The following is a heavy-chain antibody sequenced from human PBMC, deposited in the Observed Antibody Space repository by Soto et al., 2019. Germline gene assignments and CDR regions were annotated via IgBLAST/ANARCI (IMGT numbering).Heavy chain of an antibody. D-gene: IGHD6-6*01. J-gene: IGHJ5*02. V-gene: IGHV1-18*01. CDR2: ISAYNGNT. Sequence: GASVKVSCKASGYTFTSYGISWVRQAPGQGLEWMGWISAYNGNTNYAQKLQGRVTMTTDTSTSTAYMELRSLRSDDTAVYYCARDRSSSYNIMVSGWFDPWGQGTLVTVS. CDR1: GYTFTSYG. CDR3: ARDRSSSYNIMVSGWFDP.